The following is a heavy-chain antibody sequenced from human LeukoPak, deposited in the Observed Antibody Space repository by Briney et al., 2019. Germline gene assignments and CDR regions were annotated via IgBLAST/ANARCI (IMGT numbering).Heavy chain of an antibody. J-gene: IGHJ5*02. V-gene: IGHV1-2*02. CDR3: ARVRVQLERGDWFDP. D-gene: IGHD1-1*01. CDR2: INPNSDGT. CDR1: GYTFTGYY. Sequence: ASVQVSCKASGYTFTGYYMHWVRQAPAPGLEWMGLINPNSDGTNYAQKVQGRVTMTRDTSSSTAYMELSRLRSDDTAVYYCARVRVQLERGDWFDPWGQGTLVTVSS.